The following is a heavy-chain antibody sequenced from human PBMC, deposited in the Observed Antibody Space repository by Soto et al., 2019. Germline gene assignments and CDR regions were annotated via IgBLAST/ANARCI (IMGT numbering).Heavy chain of an antibody. J-gene: IGHJ6*02. Sequence: KSGPTLVNPTQTLTLTCTFSGFSLSTSGMCVSWIRQPPGKALEWLALIDWDDDKYYSTSLKTRLTISKDTSKNQVVLTMTNMDPVDTATYYCARIPPRGYDFWSRRYYYYGMDVWGQGTTVTVSS. CDR2: IDWDDDK. D-gene: IGHD3-3*01. CDR1: GFSLSTSGMC. V-gene: IGHV2-70*01. CDR3: ARIPPRGYDFWSRRYYYYGMDV.